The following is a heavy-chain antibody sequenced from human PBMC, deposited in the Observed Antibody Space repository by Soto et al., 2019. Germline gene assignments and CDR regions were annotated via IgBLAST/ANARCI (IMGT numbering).Heavy chain of an antibody. J-gene: IGHJ4*02. CDR3: ARDLAVAGYFDY. CDR2: ISSSSSYI. D-gene: IGHD6-19*01. Sequence: GGSLRLSCAASGFTFSIYSMNWFRQAPGKGLEWVSSISSSSSYIYYADSVKGRFTISRDNAKNSLYLQMNSLRAEDTAVYYCARDLAVAGYFDYWGQGTLVTVSS. CDR1: GFTFSIYS. V-gene: IGHV3-21*01.